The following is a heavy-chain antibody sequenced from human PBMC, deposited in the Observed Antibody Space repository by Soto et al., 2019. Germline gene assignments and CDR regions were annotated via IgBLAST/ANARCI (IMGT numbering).Heavy chain of an antibody. CDR1: GYTFMNYG. CDR2: ISPDKVNT. V-gene: IGHV1-18*01. CDR3: ATTGADCTQGVCYDY. Sequence: ASVKVSCKSSGYTFMNYGISWLLQAPGQGPEWVGWISPDKVNTYYAQNLQGRVTVTTDTSTSTVYMELRSLTYDDTAVYYCATTGADCTQGVCYDYWGQGTLVTVSS. D-gene: IGHD2-8*01. J-gene: IGHJ4*02.